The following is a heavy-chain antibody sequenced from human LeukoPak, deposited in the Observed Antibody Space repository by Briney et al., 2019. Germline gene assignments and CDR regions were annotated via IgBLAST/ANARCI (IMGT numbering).Heavy chain of an antibody. CDR1: GGSISSYY. J-gene: IGHJ6*02. D-gene: IGHD3-3*01. CDR3: SRSVTTSYYYYGVDV. V-gene: IGHV4-59*08. Sequence: SETLSLTCTVSGGSISSYYWSWIRQPPGKGLEWIAYIYYTGSTNYNPSLKSRVTISVDTSKNQFSLKLSSVTAADTAVYYCSRSVTTSYYYYGVDVWGQGTTVTVSS. CDR2: IYYTGST.